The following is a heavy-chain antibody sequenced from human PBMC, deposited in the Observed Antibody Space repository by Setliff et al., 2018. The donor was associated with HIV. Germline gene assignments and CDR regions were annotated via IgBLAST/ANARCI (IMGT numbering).Heavy chain of an antibody. V-gene: IGHV3-53*01. CDR2: IYSGGDA. CDR1: GLSISSNY. CDR3: AKGQDGLRYNWFDP. J-gene: IGHJ5*02. Sequence: PGGSLRLSCAASGLSISSNYMSWVRQAPGKGLEWVSIIYSGGDAYYSDSLKGRFTISRDNSRNMLYLQMNSLRAEDTAVYYCAKGQDGLRYNWFDPWGHGTLVTVSS.